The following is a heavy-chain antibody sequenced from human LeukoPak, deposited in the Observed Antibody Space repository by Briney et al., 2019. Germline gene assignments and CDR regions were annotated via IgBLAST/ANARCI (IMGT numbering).Heavy chain of an antibody. Sequence: PGGSLRLSCAASGFNFNNYWMTWVRQAPGKGLDWVANIKQDGGETYYVGSVKGRFTISRDNAKNSLYLQMNGLRAEDTAVYYCAKAIGHSSGWYNFDYWGQGTLVTVSS. J-gene: IGHJ4*02. CDR1: GFNFNNYW. CDR3: AKAIGHSSGWYNFDY. CDR2: IKQDGGET. D-gene: IGHD6-19*01. V-gene: IGHV3-7*05.